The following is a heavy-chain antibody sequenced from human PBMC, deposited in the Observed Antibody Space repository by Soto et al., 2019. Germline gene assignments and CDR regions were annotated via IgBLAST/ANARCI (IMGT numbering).Heavy chain of an antibody. J-gene: IGHJ4*02. CDR1: GGSISSYY. CDR2: IYYSGST. D-gene: IGHD3-16*01. Sequence: QVQLQESGPGLVNPSETLSLTCTVSGGSISSYYWSWIRQPPGKGLEWIGYIYYSGSTNYNPSLKRRVTISVDTSKNQFSLKLSSVTAADTAVYHCARSRGGYFDYWGQGTLVTVSS. CDR3: ARSRGGYFDY. V-gene: IGHV4-59*01.